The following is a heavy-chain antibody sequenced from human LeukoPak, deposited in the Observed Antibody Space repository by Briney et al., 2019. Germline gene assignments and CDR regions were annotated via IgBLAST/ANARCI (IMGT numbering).Heavy chain of an antibody. D-gene: IGHD3-22*01. CDR2: IYDSGST. CDR3: ARQAYYYDSSAYYFKYTRAFDI. J-gene: IGHJ3*02. CDR1: AYSISSGYY. V-gene: IGHV4-38-2*02. Sequence: SETLSLTCIVSAYSISSGYYWGWIRQPPGKGLEWIGSIYDSGSTNYNPSLKSRVTISVDTSKNQFSLKRSSVTAADTAVYYCARQAYYYDSSAYYFKYTRAFDIWGQGTMVTVSS.